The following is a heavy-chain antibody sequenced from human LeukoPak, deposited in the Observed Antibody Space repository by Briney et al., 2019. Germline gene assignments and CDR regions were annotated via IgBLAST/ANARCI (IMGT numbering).Heavy chain of an antibody. CDR3: ARNPPGIVGAPTHYCYYMDV. V-gene: IGHV3-7*01. D-gene: IGHD1-26*01. Sequence: GGSLRLSCEAFGFTFSSYGMSWVRQAPGKGLEWVANIKQDGSEKNYVDSVKGRFTISRDNAKNSLYLQMNSLTAEDTAVYYCARNPPGIVGAPTHYCYYMDVWGRGTTVTISS. J-gene: IGHJ6*03. CDR2: IKQDGSEK. CDR1: GFTFSSYG.